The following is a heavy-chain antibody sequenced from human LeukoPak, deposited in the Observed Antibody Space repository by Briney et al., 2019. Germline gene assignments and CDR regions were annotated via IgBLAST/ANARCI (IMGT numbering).Heavy chain of an antibody. Sequence: GGSLILSCAASGFTFSSYWMHWVRQAPGKGLEWVGRIKSKADGGTTDYAASVDGRFTISRDDSKNMVYLQMNSLRTEDTAIYYCTHYGEIVWLDPWGQGTLVTVSS. CDR1: GFTFSSYW. D-gene: IGHD4-17*01. CDR3: THYGEIVWLDP. J-gene: IGHJ5*02. V-gene: IGHV3-15*01. CDR2: IKSKADGGTT.